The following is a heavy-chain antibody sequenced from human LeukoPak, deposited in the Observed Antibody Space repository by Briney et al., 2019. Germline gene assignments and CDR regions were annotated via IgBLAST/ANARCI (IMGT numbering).Heavy chain of an antibody. CDR2: IYTSGST. CDR3: ARTKGLAGAYNAFDI. J-gene: IGHJ3*02. V-gene: IGHV4-4*07. CDR1: GDSISSFY. Sequence: SETLSLTCTVSGDSISSFYWSWIRQPAGKGLEWIGRIYTSGSTNYNPSLKSRVTMSVDTSKNQFSLKLSSVTAADTAVYYCARTKGLAGAYNAFDIWGQGTMVTVS. D-gene: IGHD1-14*01.